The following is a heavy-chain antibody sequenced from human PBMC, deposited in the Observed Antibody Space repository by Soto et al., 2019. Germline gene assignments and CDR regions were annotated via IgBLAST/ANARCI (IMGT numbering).Heavy chain of an antibody. CDR1: GRSINTFY. Sequence: PSETLSPTCTVSGRSINTFYWSWVRQPAGKGLQWIGRIFSSGSASFNPALESRGAMSVDTSKNHFSLNLSSVTAADMAVYYCAREGSYSAYNFAHGIQLWSFDFWGQGALVTVSS. J-gene: IGHJ4*02. CDR3: AREGSYSAYNFAHGIQLWSFDF. CDR2: IFSSGSA. V-gene: IGHV4-4*07. D-gene: IGHD5-12*01.